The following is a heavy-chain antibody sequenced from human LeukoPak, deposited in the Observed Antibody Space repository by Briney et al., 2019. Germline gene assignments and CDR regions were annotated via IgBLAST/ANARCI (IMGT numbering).Heavy chain of an antibody. CDR3: ARDPSGGEVNWFDP. V-gene: IGHV4-39*07. CDR2: VYYSGST. D-gene: IGHD2-15*01. CDR1: GGSISSSSYY. Sequence: SETLSLTCTVSGGSISSSSYYWGWIRQPPGKGLEWIGSVYYSGSTYYNPSLKSRVTISVDTSKNQFSLKLSSVTAADTAVYYCARDPSGGEVNWFDPWGQGTLVTVSS. J-gene: IGHJ5*02.